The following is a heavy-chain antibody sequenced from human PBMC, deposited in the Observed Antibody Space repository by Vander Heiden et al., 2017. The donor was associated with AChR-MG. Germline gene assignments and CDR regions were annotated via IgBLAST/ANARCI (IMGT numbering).Heavy chain of an antibody. J-gene: IGHJ3*02. CDR1: GFTFSSYA. V-gene: IGHV3-30-3*01. Sequence: QVQLGESGGGVVQPGRSRRLSCAASGFTFSSYAMHWVRQPPGKGLEWVAVISYDGSNKYHADSVKGRFTISRDNSKNTLYLQMNSLRAEDTAVYYCARDRPDAFDIWGQGTMVTVSS. CDR2: ISYDGSNK. CDR3: ARDRPDAFDI.